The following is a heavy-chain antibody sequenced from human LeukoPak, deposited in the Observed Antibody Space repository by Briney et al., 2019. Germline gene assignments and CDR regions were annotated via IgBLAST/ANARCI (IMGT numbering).Heavy chain of an antibody. CDR2: IFTTGPG. V-gene: IGHV4-61*09. Sequence: SETLSLTCSVSGASINSSPYYWTWIRQPAGKGLEWIGHIFTTGPGSYNPSLRSRVTISRDTSKNEFSLSLNSVTAADTAVYYCAGSWNAERSFDPWGQGTLVTVSS. CDR1: GASINSSPYY. CDR3: AGSWNAERSFDP. D-gene: IGHD1-1*01. J-gene: IGHJ5*02.